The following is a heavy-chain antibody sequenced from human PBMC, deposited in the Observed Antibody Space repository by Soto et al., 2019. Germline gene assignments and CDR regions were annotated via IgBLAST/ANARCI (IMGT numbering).Heavy chain of an antibody. CDR2: ISYDGSNK. V-gene: IGHV3-30*18. D-gene: IGHD4-4*01. J-gene: IGHJ6*02. CDR1: GFTFSSYG. CDR3: AKDFFWGTSNTVTNPLYYYYGMDV. Sequence: QVQLVESGGGVVQPGRSLRLSCAASGFTFSSYGMHWVRQAPGKGLEWVAVISYDGSNKYYADSVKGRFTISRDNSKNTLYLQMNSLRAEDTAVYYCAKDFFWGTSNTVTNPLYYYYGMDVWGQGTTVTVSS.